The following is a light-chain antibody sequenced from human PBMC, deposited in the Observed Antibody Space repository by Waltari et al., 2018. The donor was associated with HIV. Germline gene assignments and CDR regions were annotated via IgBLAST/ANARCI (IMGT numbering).Light chain of an antibody. Sequence: QTVVTQETSFSVSPGGTVTLTCGLSSGSVSASYCPSWYQQTPGQAPRTLIYSTNTRSAGVPDRFSCSILGNKAALTITGAQSDDESVYYCSLYMGGGIWVFGGGTKLTVL. V-gene: IGLV8-61*01. CDR2: STN. CDR3: SLYMGGGIWV. CDR1: SGSVSASYC. J-gene: IGLJ3*02.